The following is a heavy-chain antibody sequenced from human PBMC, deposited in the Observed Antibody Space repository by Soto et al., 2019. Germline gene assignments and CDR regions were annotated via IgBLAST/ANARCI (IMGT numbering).Heavy chain of an antibody. J-gene: IGHJ4*02. Sequence: GGSLRLSCAASVFTFSKYRMNWVRQAPGKGLEWVSYISDSSSTSDYADSVKGRFTISRDNAKNSVYLQMNSLRAEDTAVYYCARRNYYDSSGYYYPYYFDDWGQGTLVTVSS. V-gene: IGHV3-48*01. CDR3: ARRNYYDSSGYYYPYYFDD. D-gene: IGHD3-22*01. CDR1: VFTFSKYR. CDR2: ISDSSSTS.